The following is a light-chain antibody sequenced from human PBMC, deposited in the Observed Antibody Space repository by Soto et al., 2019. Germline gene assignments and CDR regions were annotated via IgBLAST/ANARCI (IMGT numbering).Light chain of an antibody. Sequence: EIVMTQSPATLSVSPVERATLSCRASQSVSSSLAWYQQKPGQAPRLLIYGASTRATGIPARFSGSGSGTEFTLTISSLQSEDFAVYYCQQYNNWQPMFGQGPRW. V-gene: IGKV3-15*01. CDR1: QSVSSS. CDR2: GAS. J-gene: IGKJ1*01. CDR3: QQYNNWQPM.